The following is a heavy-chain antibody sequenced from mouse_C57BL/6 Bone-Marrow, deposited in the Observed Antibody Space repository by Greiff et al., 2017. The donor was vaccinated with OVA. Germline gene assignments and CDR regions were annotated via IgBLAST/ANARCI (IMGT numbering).Heavy chain of an antibody. CDR2: IDPSDSYT. CDR1: GYTFTSYW. CDR3: ARWRFAY. Sequence: QVQLQQPGAELVRPGTSVKLSCKASGYTFTSYWMHWVKQRPGQGLEWIGVIDPSDSYTNYNQKFKGKATLTVDTSSSTACMQLSSLTSEDSAVCYWARWRFAYWGQGTLVTVSA. J-gene: IGHJ3*01. V-gene: IGHV1-59*01.